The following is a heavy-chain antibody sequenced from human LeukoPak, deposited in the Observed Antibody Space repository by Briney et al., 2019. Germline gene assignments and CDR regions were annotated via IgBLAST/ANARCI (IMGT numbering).Heavy chain of an antibody. V-gene: IGHV3-64*01. CDR1: GFTFSSYA. CDR3: AKTIRTRRTGIAARPRYPVEFVVDY. D-gene: IGHD6-6*01. J-gene: IGHJ4*02. CDR2: ISSNGGST. Sequence: GGSLRLSCAASGFTFSSYAMHWVRQAPGKGLEYVSAISSNGGSTYYANSVKGRFTISRDNSKNTLYLQMGSLRAEDMAVYYCAKTIRTRRTGIAARPRYPVEFVVDYWGQGTLVTVSS.